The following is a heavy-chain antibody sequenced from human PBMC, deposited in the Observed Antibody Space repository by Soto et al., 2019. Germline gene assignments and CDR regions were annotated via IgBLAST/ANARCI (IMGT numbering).Heavy chain of an antibody. V-gene: IGHV3-23*01. Sequence: PXGSLRLSCAASGFTFSSYAMSWVRQAPGKGLDWVSAISGSGGSTYYADSVKGRFTISRDNSKNTLYLQMNSLRAEDTAVYYCAKDFDSSGYYQAYFDYWGHGTLVTVSS. CDR2: ISGSGGST. J-gene: IGHJ4*01. CDR3: AKDFDSSGYYQAYFDY. CDR1: GFTFSSYA. D-gene: IGHD3-22*01.